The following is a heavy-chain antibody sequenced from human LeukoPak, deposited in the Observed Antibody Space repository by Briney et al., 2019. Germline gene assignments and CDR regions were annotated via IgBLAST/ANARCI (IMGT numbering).Heavy chain of an antibody. D-gene: IGHD1-26*01. V-gene: IGHV4-34*01. J-gene: IGHJ4*02. CDR3: ARGLGGSYADY. Sequence: SETLSLTCAVYGGSFSGYYWSWIRQPPGKGLEWIGEINHSGSTNYNPSLKSRVTISVDTSKNQFSLKLSSVTAADTAVYYCARGLGGSYADYWGQGTLVTVSS. CDR1: GGSFSGYY. CDR2: INHSGST.